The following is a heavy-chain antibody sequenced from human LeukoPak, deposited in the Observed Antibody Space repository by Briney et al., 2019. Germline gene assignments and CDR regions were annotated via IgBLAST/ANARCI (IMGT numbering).Heavy chain of an antibody. J-gene: IGHJ3*02. Sequence: SETLSLTCAVYGGSFSGYYWSWIRQPPGKGLEWIGEINHSGSTNYNPSLKSRVTISVDTSKNQFSLKLSSVTAADTAVYYCARQGDIVVVVAATSSDPFDIWGQGTMVTVSS. CDR2: INHSGST. CDR1: GGSFSGYY. V-gene: IGHV4-34*01. CDR3: ARQGDIVVVVAATSSDPFDI. D-gene: IGHD2-15*01.